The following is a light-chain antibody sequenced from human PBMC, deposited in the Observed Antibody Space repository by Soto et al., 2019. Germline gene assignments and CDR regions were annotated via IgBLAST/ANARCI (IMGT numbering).Light chain of an antibody. V-gene: IGKV1-6*01. CDR1: RDIGSD. CDR3: LQDHDASWT. Sequence: ATQITQSPSSLSASVGDRITIPCRASRDIGSDLSWYQQKPGKAPTLLIYAASNLQSGVPSRFSGSRSGTEFTLTVSRLQPEDFETYYCLQDHDASWTFDQGTKVDIK. CDR2: AAS. J-gene: IGKJ1*01.